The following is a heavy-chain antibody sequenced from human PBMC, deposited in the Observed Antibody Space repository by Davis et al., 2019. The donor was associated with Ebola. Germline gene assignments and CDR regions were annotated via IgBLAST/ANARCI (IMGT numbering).Heavy chain of an antibody. V-gene: IGHV3-53*01. CDR1: GFTVSSNY. CDR3: ARAVLWSGYEWFDP. CDR2: IYSSGST. D-gene: IGHD3-3*01. Sequence: GESLKISCAASGFTVSSNYMSWVRQAPGKGLEWVSVIYSSGSTYYADSVKGRFTISRDNSKNTLYLQMNSLRAEDTAVYYCARAVLWSGYEWFDPWGQGTLVTVSS. J-gene: IGHJ5*02.